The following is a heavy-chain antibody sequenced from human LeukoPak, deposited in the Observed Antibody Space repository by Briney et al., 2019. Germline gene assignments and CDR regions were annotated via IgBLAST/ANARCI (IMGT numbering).Heavy chain of an antibody. CDR2: ISSSSSTI. Sequence: GGSLRLSCAASGFIISSYSMNWVRQAPGKGLEWVSYISSSSSTIYYTDSVKGRFTISRDNTKNSLYLQMNSLSAEDTAVYYCAREYSSSSGRAFDIWGQGTMVTISS. CDR1: GFIISSYS. D-gene: IGHD6-6*01. J-gene: IGHJ3*02. V-gene: IGHV3-48*04. CDR3: AREYSSSSGRAFDI.